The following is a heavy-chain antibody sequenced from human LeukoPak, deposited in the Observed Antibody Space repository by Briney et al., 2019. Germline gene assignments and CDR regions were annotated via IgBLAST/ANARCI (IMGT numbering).Heavy chain of an antibody. CDR3: AREGYYDFWSGYSDY. CDR2: ISAYNGNT. D-gene: IGHD3-3*01. V-gene: IGHV1-18*01. Sequence: ASVKVSCKASGYTFTSYGISWVRQAPGQGLEWMGWISAYNGNTNYAQKLQGRVTMTTDTSTSTAYMELRSLRSDDTAVYYCAREGYYDFWSGYSDYWGQGTLVTVSS. J-gene: IGHJ4*02. CDR1: GYTFTSYG.